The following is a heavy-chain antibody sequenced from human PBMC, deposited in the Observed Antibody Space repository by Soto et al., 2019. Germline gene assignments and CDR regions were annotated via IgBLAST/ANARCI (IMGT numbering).Heavy chain of an antibody. CDR1: GGSFSRYA. CDR3: ATGYCISTSCSPDY. V-gene: IGHV1-69*13. J-gene: IGHJ4*02. CDR2: IIPIFGTA. D-gene: IGHD2-2*01. Sequence: ASVKVSRKASGGSFSRYAISWVRQAPGQGLEWMGGIIPIFGTANYAQKFQGRVTITADESTSTAYMELSSLRSEDTAVYYCATGYCISTSCSPDYWGQGTLVTVSS.